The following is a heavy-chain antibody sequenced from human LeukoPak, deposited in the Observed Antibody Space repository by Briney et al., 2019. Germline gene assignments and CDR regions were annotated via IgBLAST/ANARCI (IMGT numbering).Heavy chain of an antibody. J-gene: IGHJ5*02. CDR2: ITFSSSHI. CDR1: GFTFSGYV. Sequence: GGSLRLSCAASGFTFSGYVMTWVRQAPGKGLECVASITFSSSHIYYADSVKGRFTISRDNTKDSLYLQMNSLRAEDTAIYYCARGPQFSGPGWFDPWGQGTLVTVSS. D-gene: IGHD3-10*01. V-gene: IGHV3-21*01. CDR3: ARGPQFSGPGWFDP.